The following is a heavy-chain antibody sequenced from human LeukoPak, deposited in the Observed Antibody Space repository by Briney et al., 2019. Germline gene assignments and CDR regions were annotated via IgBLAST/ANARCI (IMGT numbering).Heavy chain of an antibody. CDR2: IKSDGSIT. Sequence: GGSLRLSCAASGFTFSNYWMHWVRHVPGKGLVWVSRIKSDGSITSYADSAKGRFTISRDNAKNTLYLQMNSLRVDDTAVYYCARDTTLGRTEYWGQGTLVTVAS. D-gene: IGHD1-1*01. CDR1: GFTFSNYW. J-gene: IGHJ4*02. V-gene: IGHV3-74*01. CDR3: ARDTTLGRTEY.